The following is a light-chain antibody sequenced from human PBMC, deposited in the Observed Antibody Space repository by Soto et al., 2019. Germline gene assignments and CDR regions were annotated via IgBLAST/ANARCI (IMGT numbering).Light chain of an antibody. V-gene: IGKV3-20*01. CDR3: QQYGTSPPTWT. CDR2: GAS. J-gene: IGKJ1*01. Sequence: EIVLSQSPGTLSLTPGERATLSCRASQRVRSSYLAWYQHKPGQAPRLLIYGASTRATGTPDRFTASGSGTDFTFTITRLEPEDFAVYYCQQYGTSPPTWTFGQGTKADIK. CDR1: QRVRSSY.